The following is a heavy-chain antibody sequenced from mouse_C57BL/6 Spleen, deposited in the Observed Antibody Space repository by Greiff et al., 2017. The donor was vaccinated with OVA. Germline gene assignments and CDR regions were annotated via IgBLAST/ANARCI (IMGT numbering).Heavy chain of an antibody. CDR1: GYSFTGYY. J-gene: IGHJ4*01. CDR3: ARYGNYAMDY. Sequence: EVQLQQSGPELVKPGASVKISCKASGYSFTGYYMNWVKQRPEQSLEWIGEINPSTGGTTYNQKFKAKATLTVDKSSSTAYMQLKSLTSEDSAVYYCARYGNYAMDYWGQGTSLTVSS. CDR2: INPSTGGT. D-gene: IGHD2-1*01. V-gene: IGHV1-42*01.